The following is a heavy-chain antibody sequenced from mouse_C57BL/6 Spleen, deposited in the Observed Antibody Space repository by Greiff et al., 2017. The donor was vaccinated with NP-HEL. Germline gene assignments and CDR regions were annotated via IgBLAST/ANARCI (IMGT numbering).Heavy chain of an antibody. CDR3: ARSGLLYMDY. CDR1: GYAFSSSW. D-gene: IGHD2-12*01. V-gene: IGHV1-82*01. CDR2: IYPGDGDT. Sequence: VQLQQSGPELVKPGASVKISCKASGYAFSSSWMNWVKQRPGKGLEWIGRIYPGDGDTNYNGKFKGKATLTADKSSSTAYRQLSSLTAEDSAVYFCARSGLLYMDYWGQGTSVTVSS. J-gene: IGHJ4*01.